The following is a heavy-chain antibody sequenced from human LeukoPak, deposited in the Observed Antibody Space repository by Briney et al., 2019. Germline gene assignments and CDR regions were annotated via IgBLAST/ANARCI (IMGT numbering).Heavy chain of an antibody. CDR1: GYTLTELS. D-gene: IGHD3/OR15-3a*01. V-gene: IGHV1-24*01. CDR3: ATDLRAIFRLDAFDI. CDR2: FDPEDGET. Sequence: GASVKVSCKVSGYTLTELSMHWVRQAPGKGLEWMGGFDPEDGETIYAQKFQGRVTMTEDTSTDTAYMELSNLRSEDTAVYYCATDLRAIFRLDAFDIWGQGTMVTVSS. J-gene: IGHJ3*02.